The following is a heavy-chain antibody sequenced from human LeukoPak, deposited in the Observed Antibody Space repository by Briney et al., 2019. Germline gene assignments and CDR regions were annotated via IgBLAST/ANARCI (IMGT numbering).Heavy chain of an antibody. CDR3: ARIEWRPPTYYYYYMDV. D-gene: IGHD3-3*01. CDR2: IYYSGST. V-gene: IGHV4-39*07. Sequence: SETLSLTCTVSGGSISSSSYYWGWIRQPPGKGLEWIGSIYYSGSTYYNPSLKSRVTISVDTSKNQFSLKLSSVTAADTAVYYCARIEWRPPTYYYYYMDVWGKGTTVTVSS. J-gene: IGHJ6*03. CDR1: GGSISSSSYY.